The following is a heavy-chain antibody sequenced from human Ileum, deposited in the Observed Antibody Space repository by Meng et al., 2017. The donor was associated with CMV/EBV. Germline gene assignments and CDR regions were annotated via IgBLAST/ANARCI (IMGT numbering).Heavy chain of an antibody. Sequence: SETLSLTCAVYGGSFSGYYWSWIRQPPGKGLEWIGEINHSGSTNYNPSLKSRVTISVDTSKNQSALKLSSVPGADAAVYYYARGGVLWFGELLGGMDVWGQGTTVTVSS. V-gene: IGHV4-34*01. CDR3: ARGGVLWFGELLGGMDV. J-gene: IGHJ6*02. CDR2: INHSGST. CDR1: GGSFSGYY. D-gene: IGHD3-10*01.